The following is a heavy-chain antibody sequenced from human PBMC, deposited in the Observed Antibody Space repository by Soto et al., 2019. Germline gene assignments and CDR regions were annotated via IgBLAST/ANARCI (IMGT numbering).Heavy chain of an antibody. J-gene: IGHJ4*02. CDR2: ISSGGSAI. V-gene: IGHV3-48*03. CDR1: GFTFSGCE. CDR3: ARDSDYDSSGYGRPFDY. D-gene: IGHD3-22*01. Sequence: PGGSLRLSCAASGFTFSGCEMNWVRQAPGKGLEWISYISSGGSAISYADSVKGRFTISRDDAKNSLYLQMNSLRAEDTAVYYCARDSDYDSSGYGRPFDYWGQGTLVTVSS.